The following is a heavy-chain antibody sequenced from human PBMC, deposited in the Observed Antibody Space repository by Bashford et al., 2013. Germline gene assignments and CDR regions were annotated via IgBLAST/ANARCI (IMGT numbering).Heavy chain of an antibody. V-gene: IGHV3-33*01. Sequence: VRQAPGKGLEWVAVIWYDGSNKYYADSVKGRFTISRDNSKNTLYLQMNSLRAEDTAVYCCAREGGRDGYNYYFDYWGQGTLVTVSS. D-gene: IGHD5-24*01. CDR3: AREGGRDGYNYYFDY. CDR2: IWYDGSNK. J-gene: IGHJ4*02.